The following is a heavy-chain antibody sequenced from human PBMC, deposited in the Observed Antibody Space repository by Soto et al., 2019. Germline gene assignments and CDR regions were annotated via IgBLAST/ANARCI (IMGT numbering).Heavy chain of an antibody. CDR3: ARAHDSSGYYCDY. CDR2: TYHSGST. J-gene: IGHJ4*02. CDR1: GGSISSGGYS. Sequence: SETLSLTCAVSGGSISSGGYSWSWIRQPPGKGLEWIGYTYHSGSTYYNPSLKSRVTISVDRSKNQFSLKLSSVTAADTAVYYCARAHDSSGYYCDYWGQGTQVTVSS. V-gene: IGHV4-30-2*01. D-gene: IGHD3-22*01.